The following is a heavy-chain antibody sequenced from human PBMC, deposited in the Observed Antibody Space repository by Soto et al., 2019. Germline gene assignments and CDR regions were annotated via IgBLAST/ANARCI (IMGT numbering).Heavy chain of an antibody. CDR3: AGGYSSSWYARGWFDP. CDR2: FIPIFGTA. CDR1: GGTFSSYA. D-gene: IGHD6-13*01. J-gene: IGHJ5*02. Sequence: QVQLVQSGAEVKKPGSSVKVSCKASGGTFSSYAISWVRQAPGQGLEWMGGFIPIFGTANYAQKFQGRVTSTADESTSTAYMELSSLRSEDTAVYYCAGGYSSSWYARGWFDPWGQGTLVTVSS. V-gene: IGHV1-69*12.